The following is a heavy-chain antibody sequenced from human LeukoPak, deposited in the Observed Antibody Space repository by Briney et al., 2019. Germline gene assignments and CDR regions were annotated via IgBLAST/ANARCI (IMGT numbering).Heavy chain of an antibody. CDR3: AGMQYDSSGYYYFDY. CDR2: IFYAGST. J-gene: IGHJ4*02. D-gene: IGHD3-22*01. V-gene: IGHV4-59*01. CDR1: GGSINTYY. Sequence: SETLSLTCTVSGGSINTYYWSWIRQPPGKGLEWIGYIFYAGSTNYSPSLKSRVTISVDTSKNQFSLRLSSVTAADTAVYYCAGMQYDSSGYYYFDYWGQGTLVTVSA.